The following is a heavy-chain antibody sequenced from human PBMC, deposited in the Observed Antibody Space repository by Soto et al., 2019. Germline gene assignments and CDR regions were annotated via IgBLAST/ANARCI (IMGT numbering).Heavy chain of an antibody. D-gene: IGHD3-3*01. V-gene: IGHV4-39*01. CDR1: GGTISSSSYY. CDR2: IYYSGST. Sequence: SETLSLTCTVSGGTISSSSYYWGWIRQPPGKGLEWIGSIYYSGSTYYNPSLKSRVTISVDTSKNQFSLKLSSVTAADTAVYYCASKYYDFWSGYLPKYYYYYYMDVWGKGTTVTSP. CDR3: ASKYYDFWSGYLPKYYYYYYMDV. J-gene: IGHJ6*03.